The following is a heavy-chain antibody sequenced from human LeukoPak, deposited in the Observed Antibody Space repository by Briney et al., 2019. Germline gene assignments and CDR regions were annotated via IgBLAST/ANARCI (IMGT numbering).Heavy chain of an antibody. V-gene: IGHV3-30*04. J-gene: IGHJ6*03. D-gene: IGHD2-8*02. CDR1: GFTFNSYA. CDR2: ISYDGSYK. CDR3: AKSGGHVAYYYYYYMDV. Sequence: GGSLRLSCAASGFTFNSYAMHWVRQAPGKGLEWVAVISYDGSYKNSADSVKGRFTISRDNSKNSLYLQMNSLRAEDTAVYYCAKSGGHVAYYYYYYMDVWGKGTTVTISS.